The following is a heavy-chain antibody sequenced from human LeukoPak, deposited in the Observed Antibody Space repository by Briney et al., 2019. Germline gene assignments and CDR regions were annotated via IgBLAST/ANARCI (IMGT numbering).Heavy chain of an antibody. Sequence: GASVKVSCKASGGTFSSYAISWVGQPPGQGLEWMGGIIPIFGTANYAQKFQGRVTITADKSTSTAYMELSRLRSEDTAVYYCARRISWFGALNWFDPWGQGTLVTVSS. CDR1: GGTFSSYA. D-gene: IGHD3-10*01. CDR2: IIPIFGTA. V-gene: IGHV1-69*06. CDR3: ARRISWFGALNWFDP. J-gene: IGHJ5*02.